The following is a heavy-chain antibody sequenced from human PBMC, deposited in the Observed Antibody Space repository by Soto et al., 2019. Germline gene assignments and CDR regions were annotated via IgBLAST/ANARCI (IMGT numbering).Heavy chain of an antibody. V-gene: IGHV4-59*01. D-gene: IGHD4-17*01. CDR1: GGCISSYY. Sequence: SLTLSVTCTVGGGCISSYYWSWIRQPPGKGLEWIGYIYYSGSTNYNPSLKSRVTMSVDTSKNQFSLKLSSVTAADTAVYYCAKDEARVTTRNWYFDLWGRGTLVTVSS. CDR2: IYYSGST. J-gene: IGHJ2*01. CDR3: AKDEARVTTRNWYFDL.